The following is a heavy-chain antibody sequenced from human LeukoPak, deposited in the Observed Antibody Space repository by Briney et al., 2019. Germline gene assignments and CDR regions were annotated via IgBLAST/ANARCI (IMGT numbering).Heavy chain of an antibody. V-gene: IGHV3-48*03. CDR2: ISSSGSTI. J-gene: IGHJ6*02. Sequence: PGGSLRLSCEVSGFTFSQYNMNWVRQAPGKGLEWVSYISSSGSTIYYADSVKGRFTISRDNAKNSLYLQMNSLRAEDTAVYYCASSTYYDILTGYSNLYYYYGMDVWGQGTTVTVSS. D-gene: IGHD3-9*01. CDR3: ASSTYYDILTGYSNLYYYYGMDV. CDR1: GFTFSQYN.